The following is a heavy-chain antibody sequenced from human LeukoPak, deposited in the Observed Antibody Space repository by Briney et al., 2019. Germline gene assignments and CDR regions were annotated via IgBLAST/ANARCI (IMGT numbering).Heavy chain of an antibody. Sequence: SETLSLTCAVYGGSFSGYYWSWIRQPPGKGLEWIGSIYYSGSTYYNPSLKSRVTISVDTSKNQFSLKLSSVTAADTAVYYCASYSGYDRNFDYWGQGTLVTVSS. V-gene: IGHV4-34*01. CDR2: IYYSGST. CDR3: ASYSGYDRNFDY. D-gene: IGHD5-12*01. J-gene: IGHJ4*02. CDR1: GGSFSGYY.